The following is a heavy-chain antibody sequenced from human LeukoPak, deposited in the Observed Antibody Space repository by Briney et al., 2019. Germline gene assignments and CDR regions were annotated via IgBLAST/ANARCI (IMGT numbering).Heavy chain of an antibody. J-gene: IGHJ4*02. D-gene: IGHD3-22*01. CDR3: ARVQYYYDSRKFDY. CDR1: GGTFSSYA. V-gene: IGHV1-69*13. CDR2: IIPIFGTA. Sequence: ASVKVSCKASGGTFSSYAISWVRQAPGQGLEWMGGIIPIFGTANYAQKFQGRVTITADESTSTAYMELSSLRSEDTAVYYCARVQYYYDSRKFDYWGQGTLVTVSS.